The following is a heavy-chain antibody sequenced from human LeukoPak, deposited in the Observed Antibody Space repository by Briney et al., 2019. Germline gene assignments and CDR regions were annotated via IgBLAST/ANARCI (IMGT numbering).Heavy chain of an antibody. V-gene: IGHV1-69*13. CDR3: ARRPFGGSYEYFDY. J-gene: IGHJ4*02. Sequence: ASVKVSCKASGGTFSSYAISWVRQAPGQGLEWMGGIIPIFGTANYAQKFQGRVTITADESTSTAYMELSSLRSEDTSVYYCARRPFGGSYEYFDYWGRGTLVTVSS. CDR1: GGTFSSYA. D-gene: IGHD1-26*01. CDR2: IIPIFGTA.